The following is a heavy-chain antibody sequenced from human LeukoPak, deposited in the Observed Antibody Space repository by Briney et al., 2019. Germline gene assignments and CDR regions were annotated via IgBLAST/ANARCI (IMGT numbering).Heavy chain of an antibody. V-gene: IGHV4-34*01. CDR3: ARGAAVAGTVDY. D-gene: IGHD6-19*01. Sequence: PSETLSLTCAVYGGSFSGYYWSWIRQPPGKGLEWIGEINHSGSTNYNPSLKSRVTISIDTSKNQFSLKLRSVTAADTAVYYCARGAAVAGTVDYWGQGTLVTVSS. CDR2: INHSGST. CDR1: GGSFSGYY. J-gene: IGHJ4*02.